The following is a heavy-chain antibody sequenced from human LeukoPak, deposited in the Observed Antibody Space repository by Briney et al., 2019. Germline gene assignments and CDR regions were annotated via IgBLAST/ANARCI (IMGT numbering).Heavy chain of an antibody. CDR1: GFTFSSYE. CDR2: IKSKTDGGTT. V-gene: IGHV3-15*01. J-gene: IGHJ4*02. CDR3: TTGDYYDSSGYYFHPDY. Sequence: GGSLRLSCAASGFTFSSYEMNWVRQAPGKGLEWVGRIKSKTDGGTTDYAAPVKGRFTISRDDSKNTLYLQMNSLKTEDTAVYYCTTGDYYDSSGYYFHPDYWGQGTLVTVSS. D-gene: IGHD3-22*01.